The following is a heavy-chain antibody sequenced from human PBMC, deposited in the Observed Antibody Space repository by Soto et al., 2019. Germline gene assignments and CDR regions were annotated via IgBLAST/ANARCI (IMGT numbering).Heavy chain of an antibody. CDR3: ARGDDYGDY. Sequence: QVQLVESGGGVVQPGRSLRLSCAASGFTFSSYGMHWVRQAPGKGLEWVAVIWYDGSNKYYADSVKGRFTISRDNSKNTLDQQMNSLRAEDTAVYYCARGDDYGDYWGQGTLVTVSS. CDR1: GFTFSSYG. D-gene: IGHD2-21*02. V-gene: IGHV3-33*01. CDR2: IWYDGSNK. J-gene: IGHJ4*02.